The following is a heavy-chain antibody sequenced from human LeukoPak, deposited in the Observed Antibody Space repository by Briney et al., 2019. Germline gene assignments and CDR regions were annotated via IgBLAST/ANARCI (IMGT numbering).Heavy chain of an antibody. Sequence: GGSLRLSCAASGFTFSTFSMNWIRQAPGKGLEWISYRSNDIIRYADSVKGRFIISRDNAKNSLYLQMNSLRAEDTAVYYCARDLSWSFDYWGHGTLVTVSS. CDR3: ARDLSWSFDY. J-gene: IGHJ4*01. CDR1: GFTFSTFS. D-gene: IGHD3-10*01. CDR2: RSNDII. V-gene: IGHV3-48*01.